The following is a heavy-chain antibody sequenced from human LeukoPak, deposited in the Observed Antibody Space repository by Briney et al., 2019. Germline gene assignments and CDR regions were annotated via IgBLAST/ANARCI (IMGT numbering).Heavy chain of an antibody. CDR2: IYYSGST. V-gene: IGHV4-59*08. CDR3: ARVDRAVAGTIDY. J-gene: IGHJ4*02. CDR1: GGSISSYF. Sequence: SETLSLTCTVSGGSISSYFWSWIRQPPGKGLEWIGYIYYSGSTNYNPSLKSRVTMSVDTSKNQFSLKLSSVTAADTAVYYCARVDRAVAGTIDYWGQGTLVTVSS. D-gene: IGHD6-19*01.